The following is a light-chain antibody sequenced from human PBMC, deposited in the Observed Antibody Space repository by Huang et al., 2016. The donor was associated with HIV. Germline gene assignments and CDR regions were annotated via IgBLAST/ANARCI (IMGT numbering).Light chain of an antibody. CDR2: DAS. J-gene: IGKJ5*01. Sequence: EVVLTQSPATLSLSPGERATLSCRASQSVRRYLAGYQHKPGQAPRLLIYDASNRATGIPARFSGSGSGTDFTLTISSLEPEDFAVYYCQQRSNWPPNFGQGTRLEIK. CDR1: QSVRRY. V-gene: IGKV3-11*01. CDR3: QQRSNWPPN.